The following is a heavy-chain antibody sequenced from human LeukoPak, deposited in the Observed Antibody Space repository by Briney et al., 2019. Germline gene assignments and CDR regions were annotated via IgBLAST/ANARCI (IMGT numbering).Heavy chain of an antibody. CDR1: GFTFSSYA. CDR2: ISGSGGST. CDR3: AKARTSIAVANSNDY. Sequence: GGSLRLSCAASGFTFSSYAMSWVRQAPGKGLEWVSAISGSGGSTYYADSVKGRFTIPRDNPKNTLYLQMNSLRAEDTAVYYCAKARTSIAVANSNDYWGQGTLVTVSS. V-gene: IGHV3-23*01. J-gene: IGHJ4*02. D-gene: IGHD6-19*01.